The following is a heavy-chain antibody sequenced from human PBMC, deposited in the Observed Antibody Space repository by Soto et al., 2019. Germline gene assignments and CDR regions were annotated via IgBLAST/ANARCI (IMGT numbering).Heavy chain of an antibody. J-gene: IGHJ5*02. D-gene: IGHD2-2*01. Sequence: SETLSLTCSVSGGSVNRGGYSWSWSRQTPGKGLEWLAYIYRTGHTIYNPSLNSRATISLDQPNNQFSLHLTSVTAADKAVYYCARSIVTPSAMFDHWGQGILVTVSS. CDR1: GGSVNRGGYS. CDR3: ARSIVTPSAMFDH. CDR2: IYRTGHT. V-gene: IGHV4-30-2*01.